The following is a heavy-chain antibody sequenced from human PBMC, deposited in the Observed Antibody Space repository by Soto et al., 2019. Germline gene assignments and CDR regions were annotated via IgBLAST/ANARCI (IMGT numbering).Heavy chain of an antibody. V-gene: IGHV4-59*01. CDR1: EGTSISYG. CDR2: IYYSGST. J-gene: IGHJ4*02. D-gene: IGHD3-10*01. Sequence: LTWSVAEGTSISYGGSWIRQPPGKGLEWIGYIYYSGSTNYNPSLKSRVTISVDTSKNQFSLKLSSVTAADTAVYYCARDLLPWLGGDYWGQATLVTVSS. CDR3: ARDLLPWLGGDY.